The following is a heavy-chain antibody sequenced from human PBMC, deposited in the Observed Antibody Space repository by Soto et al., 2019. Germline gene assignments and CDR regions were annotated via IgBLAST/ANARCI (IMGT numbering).Heavy chain of an antibody. V-gene: IGHV3-30*18. D-gene: IGHD3-22*01. J-gene: IGHJ4*02. CDR2: ISYDGSNE. Sequence: QVQLVESGGGVVQPGRSLRLSCAVSGFTFSSYGMHWVRQAPGKGLEWVAHISYDGSNEHYVDSVKGRFTISRDNSKNTLYLQMNRLRAEDTALYYCAKDTYSHDRSGYYILDYWGQVTPVTVAS. CDR1: GFTFSSYG. CDR3: AKDTYSHDRSGYYILDY.